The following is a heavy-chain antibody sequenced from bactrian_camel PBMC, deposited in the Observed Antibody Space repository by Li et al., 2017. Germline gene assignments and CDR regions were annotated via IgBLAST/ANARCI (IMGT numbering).Heavy chain of an antibody. CDR2: INGGGGGT. CDR1: GFTFSNYD. D-gene: IGHD8*01. V-gene: IGHV3S40*01. J-gene: IGHJ4*01. CDR3: AKVPYAWLEPLY. Sequence: VQLVESGGGLVQPGGSLRLSCAASGFTFSNYDMLWVRQAPGKGLEWVSAINGGGGGTYYSDSVKGRFTISRDNAKNTLYLQMNDLKTEDTAMYYCAKVPYAWLEPLYWGQGTQVTVS.